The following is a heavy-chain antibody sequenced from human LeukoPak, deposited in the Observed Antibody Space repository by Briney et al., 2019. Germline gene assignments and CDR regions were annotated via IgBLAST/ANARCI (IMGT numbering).Heavy chain of an antibody. CDR3: ARARGASLFDY. Sequence: SQNLSLTCAVSGGSINSGGYSWSWIRQPPGKGLEWIGYIYHSGSTYYNPSLKSRVTISVDRSKNQFSLKLSSVTAADTAVYYCARARGASLFDYWGQGTLVTVSS. J-gene: IGHJ4*02. CDR2: IYHSGST. CDR1: GGSINSGGYS. V-gene: IGHV4-30-2*01. D-gene: IGHD4/OR15-4a*01.